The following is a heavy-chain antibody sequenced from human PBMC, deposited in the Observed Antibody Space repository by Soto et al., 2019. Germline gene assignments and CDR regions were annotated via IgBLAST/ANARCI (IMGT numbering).Heavy chain of an antibody. CDR2: IKQDGSEK. J-gene: IGHJ4*02. V-gene: IGHV3-7*01. D-gene: IGHD2-8*02. CDR1: GFTFSSYW. CDR3: AREIAGGRWPQNF. Sequence: EVQLVESGGGLVQPGGSLRLSCAASGFTFSSYWMSWVRQAPGKGLEWVANIKQDGSEKYYVDSVKGRFTISRDNAKNSLYLQMNSLRVEDTAVYYCAREIAGGRWPQNFWGQGTLVTVSS.